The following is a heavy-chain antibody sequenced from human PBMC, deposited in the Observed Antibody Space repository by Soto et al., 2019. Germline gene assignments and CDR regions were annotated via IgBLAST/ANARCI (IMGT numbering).Heavy chain of an antibody. CDR1: GGSISSGGYY. D-gene: IGHD3-9*01. CDR2: IYYSGST. Sequence: SETLSLTCAVSGGSISSGGYYWSWIRQHPGKGLEWIGYIYYSGSTYYNPSLKSRVTISVDTSKNQFSLKLSFVTAADTAVYYCAREVTYYDILTGYRLYYYGMDVWGQGTTVTVSS. J-gene: IGHJ6*02. CDR3: AREVTYYDILTGYRLYYYGMDV. V-gene: IGHV4-31*11.